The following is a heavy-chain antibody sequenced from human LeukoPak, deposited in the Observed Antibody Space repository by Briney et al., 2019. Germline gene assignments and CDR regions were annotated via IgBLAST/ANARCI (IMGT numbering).Heavy chain of an antibody. CDR2: INHSGST. Sequence: SETLSLTCTVSGDSISSYYWSWIRQPPGKGLEWIGEINHSGSTNYNPSLKSRVTISVDTSKNQFSLKLSSVTAADTAVYYCARGRRGHSSGWYPFDYWGQGTLVTVSS. CDR1: GDSISSYY. V-gene: IGHV4-34*01. CDR3: ARGRRGHSSGWYPFDY. D-gene: IGHD6-19*01. J-gene: IGHJ4*02.